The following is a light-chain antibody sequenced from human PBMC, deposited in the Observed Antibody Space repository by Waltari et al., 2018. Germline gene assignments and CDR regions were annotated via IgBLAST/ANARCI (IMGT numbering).Light chain of an antibody. CDR1: QTILYSTNNRNY. V-gene: IGKV4-1*01. CDR2: WAS. J-gene: IGKJ5*01. CDR3: QQYYSPPLT. Sequence: DIVMTQSPDSLAVSLGERATINCKSSQTILYSTNNRNYLAWYQQKPGQPPKLRISWASTREAGVRDRFSGSGSETDFTLTISTLQPEDVAVYYCQQYYSPPLTFGQGTRLEI.